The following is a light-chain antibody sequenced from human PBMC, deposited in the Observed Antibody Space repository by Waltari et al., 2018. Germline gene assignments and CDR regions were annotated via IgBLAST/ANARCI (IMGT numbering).Light chain of an antibody. CDR2: EVS. CDR3: CSFAGSLYV. J-gene: IGLJ1*01. CDR1: SRDVGAYNL. Sequence: QSALTQPPSASGSPGQSVTISCTGSSRDVGAYNLVSWYQQRPGRAPKLMIYEVSKRPSGVPDRFSGSKSGNTASLTVSELQAEDEGDYYCCSFAGSLYVFGTATKVTVL. V-gene: IGLV2-8*01.